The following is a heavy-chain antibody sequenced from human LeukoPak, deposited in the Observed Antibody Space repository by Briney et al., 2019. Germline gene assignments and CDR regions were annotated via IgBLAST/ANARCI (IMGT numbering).Heavy chain of an antibody. D-gene: IGHD2-8*01. CDR3: ARDLGYCTNGVCYRDAFDI. Sequence: SETLSLTCTVSGGSISSYYWSWIRQPAGKGLEWIGRIYTSGSTNYNPSLKSRVTMSVDTSKNQFSLKPSSVTAADTAVYYCARDLGYCTNGVCYRDAFDIWGQGTMVTVSS. CDR1: GGSISSYY. CDR2: IYTSGST. J-gene: IGHJ3*02. V-gene: IGHV4-4*07.